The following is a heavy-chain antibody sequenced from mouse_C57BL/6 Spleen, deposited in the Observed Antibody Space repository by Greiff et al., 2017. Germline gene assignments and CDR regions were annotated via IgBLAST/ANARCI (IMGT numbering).Heavy chain of an antibody. J-gene: IGHJ2*01. V-gene: IGHV1-42*01. CDR1: GYSFTGYY. CDR3: ARGEALGLYYFDY. D-gene: IGHD2-4*01. CDR2: INPSTGGT. Sequence: EVQLQQPGPELVKPGASVKISCKASGYSFTGYYMNWVKQSPEKSLEWIGEINPSTGGTTYNQKFKDKATLTVDKASSTAYMQLKSLTSVDSSVYYCARGEALGLYYFDYWGQGTTLTVSS.